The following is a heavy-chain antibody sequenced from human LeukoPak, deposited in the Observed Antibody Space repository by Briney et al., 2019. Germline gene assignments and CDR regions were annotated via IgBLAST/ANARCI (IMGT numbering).Heavy chain of an antibody. Sequence: ASVKVSCKASGYTFTSYDINWVRQATGQGLEWMGWMNPNSGNTGYAQKFQGRVTMTRNTSISTAYMELSSLRSEDTAVYYCASEAVAYSSGWSSWYYYGMDVWGQGTTVTVSS. V-gene: IGHV1-8*01. D-gene: IGHD6-19*01. CDR1: GYTFTSYD. CDR3: ASEAVAYSSGWSSWYYYGMDV. CDR2: MNPNSGNT. J-gene: IGHJ6*02.